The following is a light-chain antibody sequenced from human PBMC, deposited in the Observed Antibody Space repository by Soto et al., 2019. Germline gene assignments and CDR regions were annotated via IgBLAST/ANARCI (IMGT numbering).Light chain of an antibody. CDR3: QQYHNWPWT. J-gene: IGKJ1*01. V-gene: IGKV3-15*01. CDR1: QSVYSN. CDR2: GAS. Sequence: EIVMTQSPATLSVSPGERATLSCRASQSVYSNLAWYKQKPGQAPRLLIFGASTEAAGISARFSGSGSGTEFTLTISSLQSEDFVVYYCQQYHNWPWTFGQGTKVEIK.